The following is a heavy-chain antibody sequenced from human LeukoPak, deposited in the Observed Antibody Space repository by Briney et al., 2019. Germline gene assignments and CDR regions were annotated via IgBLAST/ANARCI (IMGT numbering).Heavy chain of an antibody. CDR1: GGSISYDY. CDR3: ATLRGASTAVFDS. Sequence: SETLSLTCTVSGGSISYDYWTWLRQSPGKRLEWIGYIHYSGATNYSPSLNSRVTISVDTSKNQFSLKLSSVTAADTALYYCATLRGASTAVFDSWGQGTLVTVSS. J-gene: IGHJ4*02. D-gene: IGHD2-21*02. CDR2: IHYSGAT. V-gene: IGHV4-59*08.